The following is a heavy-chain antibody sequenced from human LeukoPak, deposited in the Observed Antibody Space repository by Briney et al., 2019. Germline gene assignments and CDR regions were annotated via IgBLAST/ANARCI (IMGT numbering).Heavy chain of an antibody. J-gene: IGHJ6*02. Sequence: SETLSLTCAVSGGSISGYYWNRLRQPPGKGLEWIGYVYYSGSTKYNPSFKSRVIISEDTSKNQFSLKLSSVTAADTAVCYCARDLGRGFFNGMDVWGQGTTVTVSS. CDR3: ARDLGRGFFNGMDV. CDR2: VYYSGST. CDR1: GGSISGYY. D-gene: IGHD3-3*01. V-gene: IGHV4-59*01.